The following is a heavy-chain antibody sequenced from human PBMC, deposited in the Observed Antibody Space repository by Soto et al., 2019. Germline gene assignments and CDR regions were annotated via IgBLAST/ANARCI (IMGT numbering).Heavy chain of an antibody. CDR2: INHSGST. D-gene: IGHD6-13*01. J-gene: IGHJ6*03. V-gene: IGHV4-34*01. CDR1: GESISRYY. CDR3: ARERSRTKGIAGRRYSYFMDV. Sequence: SQPLSVNRAVCGESISRYYSYYLRQPPGKGLEWIGEINHSGSTNYNPSLKSRVTISVDTSKNQFSLKLSSVTAADTAVYYCARERSRTKGIAGRRYSYFMDVGGKGTTV.